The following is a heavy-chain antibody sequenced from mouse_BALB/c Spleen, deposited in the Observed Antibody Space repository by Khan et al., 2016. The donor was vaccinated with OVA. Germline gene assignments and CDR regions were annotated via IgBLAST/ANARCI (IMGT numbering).Heavy chain of an antibody. J-gene: IGHJ2*01. Sequence: EVQLVESGPGLVKPSQSLSLTCTVTGYSITSGYAWNWIRQLPGNKLEWMGYISYSGGTSYNPSLKSRISITRDTSKNQFFLQLNSVTTEDTATYYCARGNYYGYYFDYWGQGTTRTVSS. V-gene: IGHV3-2*02. CDR2: ISYSGGT. D-gene: IGHD1-1*01. CDR1: GYSITSGYA. CDR3: ARGNYYGYYFDY.